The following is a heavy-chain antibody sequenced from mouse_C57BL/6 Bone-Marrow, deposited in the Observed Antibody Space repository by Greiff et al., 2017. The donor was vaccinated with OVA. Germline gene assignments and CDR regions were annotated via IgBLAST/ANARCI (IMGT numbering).Heavy chain of an antibody. V-gene: IGHV5-6*01. D-gene: IGHD2-5*01. CDR2: ISSGGSYT. J-gene: IGHJ4*01. Sequence: EVKVVESGGDLVKPGGSLKLSCAASGFTFSSYGMSWVRQTPDKRLEWVATISSGGSYTYYPDSVKGRFTISRDNAKNTLYLQMSSLKSEDTAMYYCARLAYYSNPYYAMDYWGQGTSVTVSS. CDR1: GFTFSSYG. CDR3: ARLAYYSNPYYAMDY.